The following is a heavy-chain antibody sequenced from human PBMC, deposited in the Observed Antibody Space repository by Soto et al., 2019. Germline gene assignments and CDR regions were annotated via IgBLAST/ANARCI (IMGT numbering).Heavy chain of an antibody. CDR3: ARDLEWRAYFDY. D-gene: IGHD3-3*01. Sequence: GGSLRLSCAASGFSFSTSSINWVRQSPGKGLEWLSYISSDSNTIYYADSVEGRFTVSRDNAKNSLYLQMNSLRNEDTAVYYCARDLEWRAYFDYWGQGTLVTVSS. CDR2: ISSDSNTI. J-gene: IGHJ4*02. CDR1: GFSFSTSS. V-gene: IGHV3-48*02.